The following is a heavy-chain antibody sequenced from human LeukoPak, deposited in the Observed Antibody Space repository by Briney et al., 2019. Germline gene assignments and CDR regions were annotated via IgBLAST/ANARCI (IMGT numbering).Heavy chain of an antibody. Sequence: PSETLSLTCTVSGGSISSSSYYWGWIRQPPGKGLEWIGSIYYSGSTYYNPSLKSRVTISVDTSKNQFSLKLSSVTAADTAVYYCARVGTGPGGDYWGQGTLVTVSS. D-gene: IGHD1-1*01. V-gene: IGHV4-39*07. CDR3: ARVGTGPGGDY. J-gene: IGHJ4*02. CDR1: GGSISSSSYY. CDR2: IYYSGST.